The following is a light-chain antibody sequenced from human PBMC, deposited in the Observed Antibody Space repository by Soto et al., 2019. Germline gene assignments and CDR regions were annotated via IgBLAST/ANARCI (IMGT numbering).Light chain of an antibody. J-gene: IGLJ1*01. Sequence: QSVLTQSPSASASLGASVNLTCTLSSWHSSYAIAWHQQQPEKGPRYLMKLNSDGSHSKGDGIPDRFSGSSSGAERYLTISSLQSEDEADYYCQTWGTGHYVFGTGTKLTVL. V-gene: IGLV4-69*01. CDR3: QTWGTGHYV. CDR1: SWHSSYA. CDR2: LNSDGSH.